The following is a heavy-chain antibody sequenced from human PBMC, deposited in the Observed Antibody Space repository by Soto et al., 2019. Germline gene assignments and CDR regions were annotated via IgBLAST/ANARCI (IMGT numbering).Heavy chain of an antibody. J-gene: IGHJ4*02. V-gene: IGHV3-30-3*01. D-gene: IGHD3-16*01. CDR2: ISYDGSNE. CDR3: ARGLDYASPHDY. Sequence: ESGGGVVQPGRSLRLSCAASGFTFSSYAMHWVRQAPGKGLEWVALISYDGSNEYYADSVKGRFTISRDTSKNTLFLQMNNLRAEDTAVYYCARGLDYASPHDYWGQGTLVTVSS. CDR1: GFTFSSYA.